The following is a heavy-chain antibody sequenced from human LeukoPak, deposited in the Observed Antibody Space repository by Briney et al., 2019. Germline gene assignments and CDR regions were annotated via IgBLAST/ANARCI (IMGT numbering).Heavy chain of an antibody. CDR2: IYYSGST. Sequence: PSETLSLTCTVSGGSISSYYWSWIRQPPGKGREWIGYIYYSGSTNYNPSLKSRVTISVDTSKNQFSLKLSSVTAADTAVYYCARALNYYDSRRPSYYFDYWGQGTLVTVSS. J-gene: IGHJ4*02. CDR1: GGSISSYY. D-gene: IGHD3-22*01. V-gene: IGHV4-59*08. CDR3: ARALNYYDSRRPSYYFDY.